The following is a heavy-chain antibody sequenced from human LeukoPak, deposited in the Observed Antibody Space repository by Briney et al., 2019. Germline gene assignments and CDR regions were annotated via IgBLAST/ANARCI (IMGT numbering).Heavy chain of an antibody. CDR2: IKQDGSDK. CDR1: GFTFSIYW. J-gene: IGHJ3*02. D-gene: IGHD3-22*01. Sequence: PGGSLRLSCVAYGFTFSIYWMTWVRQAPGKGLEWVANIKQDGSDKYYVDSVKGRFTISRDNAKNSLYLQMNSLRAEDTAVYYCARYYDGTTYQDAFDIWGQGTMVTVCS. CDR3: ARYYDGTTYQDAFDI. V-gene: IGHV3-7*01.